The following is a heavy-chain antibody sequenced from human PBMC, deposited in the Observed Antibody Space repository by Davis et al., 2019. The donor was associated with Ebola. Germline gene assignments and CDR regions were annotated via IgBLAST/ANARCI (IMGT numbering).Heavy chain of an antibody. J-gene: IGHJ6*03. D-gene: IGHD3-16*01. CDR1: GFTFSLYS. Sequence: ESLKIHCAASGFTFSLYSMSWVRQAPGKGLEWVSAISGSDYSTYYADSVRGRFTISRDNSKNTLYLQMNSLRAEDTAVYYCANTRGGIYMDVWGKGTTVTVSS. CDR3: ANTRGGIYMDV. CDR2: ISGSDYST. V-gene: IGHV3-23*01.